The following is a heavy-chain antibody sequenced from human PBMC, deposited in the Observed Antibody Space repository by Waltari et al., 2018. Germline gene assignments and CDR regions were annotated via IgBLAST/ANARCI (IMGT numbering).Heavy chain of an antibody. CDR1: GGSITSTSHY. CDR3: ATYIGASVGTAAFDV. CDR2: MSYSGAT. J-gene: IGHJ3*01. D-gene: IGHD5-12*01. Sequence: QLQLQESGPGLVKPSETLSLTCSVSGGSITSTSHYWGWIRQPPGQGLEWIGTMSYSGATYSSPSFKSRVTISRDTSKNQLSLKLGSVTAADTAVYYCATYIGASVGTAAFDVWGQGTMVTVSS. V-gene: IGHV4-39*01.